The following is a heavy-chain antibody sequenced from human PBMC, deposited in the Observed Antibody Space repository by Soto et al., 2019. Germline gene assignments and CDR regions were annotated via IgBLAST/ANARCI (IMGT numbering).Heavy chain of an antibody. V-gene: IGHV4-30-4*01. J-gene: IGHJ6*02. Sequence: QVQLQESGPGLVKPSQTLSLTCTVSGGSISSGDYYWSWIRQPPGKGLEWIGYIYYSGSTYYNPSLKRRVTIAVDASKNQFSLKLSSATAAATAVYYCASALGPANYYYYGMDVWGQGTTVTVSS. CDR2: IYYSGST. CDR3: ASALGPANYYYYGMDV. CDR1: GGSISSGDYY.